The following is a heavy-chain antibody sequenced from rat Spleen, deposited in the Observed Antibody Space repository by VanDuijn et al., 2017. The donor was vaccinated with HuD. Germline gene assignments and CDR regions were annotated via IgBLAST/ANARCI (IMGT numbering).Heavy chain of an antibody. CDR1: GLTFSDYG. CDR2: ISYGDSSGHSST. D-gene: IGHD1-9*01. J-gene: IGHJ2*01. CDR3: ARRHYGYTDYFDY. V-gene: IGHV5-29*01. Sequence: EVQLVESGGGLVQPGRSMKVSCAASGLTFSDYGMAWVRQVPTKGLEWVATISYGDSSGHSSTYYRDSVKGRFTISRDNAKSTLSLQMDSLRSEDTATYYCARRHYGYTDYFDYWGQGVMVTVSS.